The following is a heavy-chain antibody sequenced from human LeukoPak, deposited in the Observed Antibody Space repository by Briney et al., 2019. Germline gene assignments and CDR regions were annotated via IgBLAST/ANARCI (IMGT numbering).Heavy chain of an antibody. V-gene: IGHV3-30-3*01. CDR3: ARTNYDTLTGYFPFDY. Sequence: GRSLRLSCAASGFTFSSYAIHWVRQAPGKGLEWVAVISYDGSNKYYADSVKGRFTTSRDNSKNTLSLQMNSLRVEDTAVYYCARTNYDTLTGYFPFDYWGQGTLVTVSS. J-gene: IGHJ4*02. D-gene: IGHD3-9*01. CDR2: ISYDGSNK. CDR1: GFTFSSYA.